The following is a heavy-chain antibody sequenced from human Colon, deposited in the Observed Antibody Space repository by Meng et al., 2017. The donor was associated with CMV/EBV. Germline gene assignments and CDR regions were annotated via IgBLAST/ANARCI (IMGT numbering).Heavy chain of an antibody. D-gene: IGHD1-26*01. J-gene: IGHJ4*02. CDR1: GFTFSDYY. CDR2: IGGTSGVV. CDR3: ARDTGSGSYITGFDH. V-gene: IGHV3-11*04. Sequence: GGSLRLSCAASGFTFSDYYMSWVRQTPGKGLEWISFIGGTSGVVYYANSVRGRFSISRDNTNGSVYLQMTSLRDDDTAVYYCARDTGSGSYITGFDHWGQGTLVTVSS.